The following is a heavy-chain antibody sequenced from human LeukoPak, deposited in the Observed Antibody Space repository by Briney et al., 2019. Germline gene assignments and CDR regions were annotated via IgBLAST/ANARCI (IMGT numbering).Heavy chain of an antibody. CDR2: IKEDGSEK. CDR1: GFTFSTFW. D-gene: IGHD2-2*01. CDR3: ARMKGCSSTTCYFAIY. V-gene: IGHV3-7*05. Sequence: GGSLGLSCAASGFTFSTFWMTWVRQAPGKGLEWVANIKEDGSEKYYVDSLKGRFTISRDNAKNSLYLQMNSLRAEDTAVYYCARMKGCSSTTCYFAIYWGQGTLVTVSS. J-gene: IGHJ4*02.